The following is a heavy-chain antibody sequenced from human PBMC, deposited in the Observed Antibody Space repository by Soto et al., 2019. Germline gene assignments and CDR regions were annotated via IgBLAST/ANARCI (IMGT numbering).Heavy chain of an antibody. CDR3: AKDLDDYSSAIDF. V-gene: IGHV3-23*01. CDR2: ISGSGGSGRG. Sequence: GGSLRLSCVGSGFSFRKYAMNWVRQAPGKGLEWVSGISGSGGSGRGFYADPVKGRFTISRDNSKNTLYLEMNSLRAEDTAAYYCAKDLDDYSSAIDFWGQGTLVTVSS. D-gene: IGHD4-4*01. J-gene: IGHJ4*02. CDR1: GFSFRKYA.